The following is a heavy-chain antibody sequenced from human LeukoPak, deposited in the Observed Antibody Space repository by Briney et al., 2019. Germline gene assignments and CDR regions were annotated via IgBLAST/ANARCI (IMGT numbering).Heavy chain of an antibody. D-gene: IGHD3-10*01. Sequence: GGSLRLSCAASGFTFSSYDMHWVRQATGKGLEWVSAIGTAGDTYYPGSVKGRFTISRENAKSSLYLQMNSLRAGDTAVYYCARGGGGSGSYYRGALGFDYYYYYGMDVWGQGTTVTVSS. V-gene: IGHV3-13*01. CDR2: IGTAGDT. CDR1: GFTFSSYD. J-gene: IGHJ6*02. CDR3: ARGGGGSGSYYRGALGFDYYYYYGMDV.